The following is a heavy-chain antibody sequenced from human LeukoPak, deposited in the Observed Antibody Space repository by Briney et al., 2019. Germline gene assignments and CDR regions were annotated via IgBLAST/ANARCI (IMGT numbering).Heavy chain of an antibody. Sequence: KTSETLSLTCTVSGGSISSYYWSWIRQPPGKGLEWIGYIYYSGSTNYNPSLKSRVTISVDTSKNQFSLKLSSVTAADTAVYYCARVFPPYDFWSGYPYYYYYGMDVWGQGTTVTVSS. CDR3: ARVFPPYDFWSGYPYYYYYGMDV. V-gene: IGHV4-59*01. J-gene: IGHJ6*02. CDR1: GGSISSYY. CDR2: IYYSGST. D-gene: IGHD3-3*01.